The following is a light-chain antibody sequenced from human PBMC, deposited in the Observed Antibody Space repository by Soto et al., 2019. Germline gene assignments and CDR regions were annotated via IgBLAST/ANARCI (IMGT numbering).Light chain of an antibody. J-gene: IGLJ2*01. CDR1: RGHSSYA. CDR2: LNSDGSH. Sequence: QSVLTQSPSASASLGASVKLTCTLSRGHSSYAIAWHQQQPEKGPRYLMNLNSDGSHSKGDGIPDRFSGSSSGAERYLTISSLQSEDEADYYCQTWGTGIQVFGGGTKLTVL. CDR3: QTWGTGIQV. V-gene: IGLV4-69*01.